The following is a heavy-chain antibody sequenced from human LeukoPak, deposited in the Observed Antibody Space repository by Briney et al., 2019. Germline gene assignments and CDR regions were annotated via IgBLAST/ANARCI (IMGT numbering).Heavy chain of an antibody. Sequence: SETLSLTCTVSGVSISSSSYYWGWIRQPPGKGLEWIGSIYYSGSTYYNPSLKSRVTISVDTSKNQFSLKLSSVTAADTAVYYCARFYDSSGSFDYWGQGTLVTVSS. CDR1: GVSISSSSYY. CDR2: IYYSGST. D-gene: IGHD3-22*01. CDR3: ARFYDSSGSFDY. J-gene: IGHJ4*02. V-gene: IGHV4-39*01.